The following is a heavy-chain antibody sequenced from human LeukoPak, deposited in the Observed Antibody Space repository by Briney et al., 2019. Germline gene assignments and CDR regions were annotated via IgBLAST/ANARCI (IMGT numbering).Heavy chain of an antibody. CDR2: KSYDGSYK. J-gene: IGHJ4*02. CDR1: GFTFSTYG. Sequence: QPGRSLRLSCAASGFTFSTYGMHWVRQAPGKGLEWVAVKSYDGSYKYYPDSVKGRFTISRDNSKNTVYLQMNSLRAEDTAVYYCARDPFDCYGPYYLDYWGQGTLVTVSS. V-gene: IGHV3-33*01. CDR3: ARDPFDCYGPYYLDY. D-gene: IGHD2-21*02.